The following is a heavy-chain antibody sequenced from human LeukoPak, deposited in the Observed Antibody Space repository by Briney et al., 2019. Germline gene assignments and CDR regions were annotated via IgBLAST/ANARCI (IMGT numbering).Heavy chain of an antibody. D-gene: IGHD5-18*01. CDR1: GFTFSSYW. J-gene: IGHJ4*02. V-gene: IGHV3-23*01. CDR3: ARDLSGVTGYTYGRGIDY. CDR2: FSGSGGST. Sequence: PGGSLRLSCAASGFTFSSYWMSWVRQAPGKGLEWVSTFSGSGGSTHYADSVKGRFTISGDNSKNTLYLQMNSLRAEDTAVYYCARDLSGVTGYTYGRGIDYWGQGTLVTVSS.